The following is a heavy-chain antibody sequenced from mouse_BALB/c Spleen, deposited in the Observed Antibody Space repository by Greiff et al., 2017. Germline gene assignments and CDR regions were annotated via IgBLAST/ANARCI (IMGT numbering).Heavy chain of an antibody. V-gene: IGHV1-54*03. CDR2: INPGSGGT. Sequence: QVQLQQSGAELVRPGTSVKVSCKASGYAFTNYLIEWVKQRPGQGLEWIGVINPGSGGTNYNEKFKGKATLTADKSSSTAYMQLSSLTSDDSAVYFCARSDVGYRFAYWGQGTLVTVSA. D-gene: IGHD2-2*01. J-gene: IGHJ3*01. CDR1: GYAFTNYL. CDR3: ARSDVGYRFAY.